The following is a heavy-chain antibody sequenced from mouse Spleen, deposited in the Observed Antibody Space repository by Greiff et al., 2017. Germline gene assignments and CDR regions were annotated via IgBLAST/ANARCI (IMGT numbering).Heavy chain of an antibody. CDR1: GYAFSSSW. CDR3: ARAYYGSSYGYFDV. V-gene: IGHV1-82*01. J-gene: IGHJ1*01. D-gene: IGHD1-1*01. Sequence: VQLQQSGPELVKPGASVKISCKASGYAFSSSWMNWVKQRPGNGLEWIGRIYPGDGDTNYNGKFKGKATLTADKSSSTAYMQLSSLTSEDSAVYFCARAYYGSSYGYFDVWGAGTTVTVSS. CDR2: IYPGDGDT.